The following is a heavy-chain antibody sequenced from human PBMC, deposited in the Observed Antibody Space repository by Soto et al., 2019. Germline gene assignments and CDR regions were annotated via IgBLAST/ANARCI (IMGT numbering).Heavy chain of an antibody. V-gene: IGHV4-34*01. Sequence: PSETLSLTCAVYGGSFSGYYWSWIRQPPGKGLERIGEINHSGSTNYNPSLKSRVTISVDTSKNQFSLKLSSVTAADTAVYYCARETGMDIVVVPAAMGWFDPWGQGTLVTVSS. D-gene: IGHD2-2*03. CDR1: GGSFSGYY. J-gene: IGHJ5*02. CDR3: ARETGMDIVVVPAAMGWFDP. CDR2: INHSGST.